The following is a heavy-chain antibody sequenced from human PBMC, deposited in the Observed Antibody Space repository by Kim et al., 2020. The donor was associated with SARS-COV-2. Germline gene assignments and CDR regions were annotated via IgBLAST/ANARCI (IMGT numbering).Heavy chain of an antibody. D-gene: IGHD2-15*01. V-gene: IGHV3-23*01. Sequence: GGSLRLSCAASGFTFSSYAMSWVRQAPGKGLEWVSAISGSGGSTYYADSVKGRFTISRDNSKNTLYLQMNSLRAEDTAVYYCAKDTVVVAATPRYFDYWGQGTLVTVYS. J-gene: IGHJ4*02. CDR1: GFTFSSYA. CDR2: ISGSGGST. CDR3: AKDTVVVAATPRYFDY.